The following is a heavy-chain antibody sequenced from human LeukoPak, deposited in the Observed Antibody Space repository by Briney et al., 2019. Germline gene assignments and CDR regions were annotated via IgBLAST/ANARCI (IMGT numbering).Heavy chain of an antibody. V-gene: IGHV3-21*01. D-gene: IGHD3-10*01. Sequence: GGSLRLSCAASGFTLSDYHTNWARQAPEEGLERLSSITTISHYIYYAGAVRGRFTISRDNAKNSLYLQLNSLRGEDTAVYYCARSGGPGTYHQLRYNWFDPWGQGTLVTVPS. CDR1: GFTLSDYH. CDR3: ARSGGPGTYHQLRYNWFDP. CDR2: ITTISHYI. J-gene: IGHJ5*02.